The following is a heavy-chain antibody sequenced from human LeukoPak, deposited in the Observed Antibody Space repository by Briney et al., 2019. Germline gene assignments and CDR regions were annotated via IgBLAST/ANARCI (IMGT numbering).Heavy chain of an antibody. V-gene: IGHV1-18*01. D-gene: IGHD3-22*01. Sequence: ASVKVSFKASVSAVTSSGISWWPQARGHGLEWMGWISPYNGNINYAQKLQGRVTMATDTSTSTAYMELSSLTSADTAVYYCVRDCDRGRYYCYWGQGTLVTVSS. CDR1: VSAVTSSG. CDR3: VRDCDRGRYYCY. CDR2: ISPYNGNI. J-gene: IGHJ4*02.